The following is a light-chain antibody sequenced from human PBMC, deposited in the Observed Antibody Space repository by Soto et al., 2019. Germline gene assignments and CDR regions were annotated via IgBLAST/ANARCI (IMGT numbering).Light chain of an antibody. CDR3: QQYHTYPYT. V-gene: IGKV1-5*03. J-gene: IGKJ2*01. Sequence: DIQMTQSPSTLSASVGGRVTISCRASQSIVNLLAWYQQKPGKAPKLLICKASSLESGVPSRFSGRGSGTGFTLTISSLQPDDLATYYCQQYHTYPYTFGQGTRLEI. CDR1: QSIVNL. CDR2: KAS.